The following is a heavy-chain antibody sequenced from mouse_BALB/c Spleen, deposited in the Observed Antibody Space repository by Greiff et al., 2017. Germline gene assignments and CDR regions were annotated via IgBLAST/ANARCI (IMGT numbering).Heavy chain of an antibody. Sequence: EVQLQESGPGLVQPSQSLSLTCTVSGFSFTSYYVRYFLRPLPGNIVGVMGIISYSSTTSYNPSLKSRITITRDTSKNTFFLQLNSVTTEDTATYYCARRRITTADDFDYWGQGTTVTVSS. D-gene: IGHD1-2*01. CDR3: ARRRITTADDFDY. V-gene: IGHV3-2*02. J-gene: IGHJ2*01. CDR2: ISYSSTT. CDR1: GFSFTSYYV.